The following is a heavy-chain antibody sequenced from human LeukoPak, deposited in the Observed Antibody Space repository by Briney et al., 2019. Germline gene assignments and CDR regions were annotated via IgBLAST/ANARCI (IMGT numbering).Heavy chain of an antibody. CDR2: IKEDGRQK. J-gene: IGHJ4*02. CDR3: ASGFLDDFWSGHF. D-gene: IGHD3-3*01. Sequence: GGSLRLSCVASGFTFSTHWMSWVRQAPGKGLEWVANIKEDGRQKYYVDFVKGRFTISRDNAKKSLYLQMNSLRAEDTAVYYCASGFLDDFWSGHFWGQGTLVTVSS. V-gene: IGHV3-7*01. CDR1: GFTFSTHW.